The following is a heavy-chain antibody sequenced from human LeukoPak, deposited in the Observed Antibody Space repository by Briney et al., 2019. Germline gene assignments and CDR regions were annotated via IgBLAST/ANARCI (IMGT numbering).Heavy chain of an antibody. CDR2: IYYSWDT. Sequence: SETLSLTCTVSGGSISSTSYYWGWIRQPPGKGMEWSGSIYYSWDTYYNPSLKTRVTISVDTSKNQFSLKLSSVTSADTAVYYCARAFRGIFGVFEAFDIWGQGTMVTVSS. V-gene: IGHV4-39*01. CDR1: GGSISSTSYY. J-gene: IGHJ3*02. CDR3: ARAFRGIFGVFEAFDI. D-gene: IGHD3-3*01.